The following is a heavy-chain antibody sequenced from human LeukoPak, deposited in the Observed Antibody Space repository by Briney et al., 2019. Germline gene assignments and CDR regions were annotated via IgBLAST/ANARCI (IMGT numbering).Heavy chain of an antibody. CDR1: GFTFNNYA. V-gene: IGHV3-23*01. CDR3: ANRLAASGNFLLRDYYYFIDV. D-gene: IGHD1-26*01. Sequence: GGSLRLSCAASGFTFNNYAKHWVRQAPGKGLEWVSTINGNGAATYYADSFKGRLLISRDDSKSTVYLRMSKLRVEDSGLYYCANRLAASGNFLLRDYYYFIDVRGKGTTVIVS. CDR2: INGNGAAT. J-gene: IGHJ6*03.